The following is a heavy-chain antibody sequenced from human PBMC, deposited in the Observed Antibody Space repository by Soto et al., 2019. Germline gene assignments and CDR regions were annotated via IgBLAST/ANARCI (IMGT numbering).Heavy chain of an antibody. CDR1: GYTFHTFG. CDR2: ISTYNDNT. D-gene: IGHD5-12*01. J-gene: IGHJ6*02. Sequence: QVHLEQSGVEVKKPGASVKVTCKASGYTFHTFGISWVRKAPGQGLEWMGWISTYNDNTNYAQKFQGRVTMATDTSTSTASMELRSLRPDDTAVYYCARLPSSGYHTHVYAGMDVWGQGTTVTVSS. V-gene: IGHV1-18*01. CDR3: ARLPSSGYHTHVYAGMDV.